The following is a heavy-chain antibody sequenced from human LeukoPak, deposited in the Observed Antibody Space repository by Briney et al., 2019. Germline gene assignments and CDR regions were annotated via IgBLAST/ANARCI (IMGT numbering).Heavy chain of an antibody. CDR2: IYYSGST. Sequence: PSETLSLTCTVSGGSISSSSYYWGWIRQPPGKGLEWIGSIYYSGSTYYNPSLKSRVTISVDTSKNQFSLKLSSVTAADTAVYYCARLSRRLVTHPDYWGQGTLVTVSS. D-gene: IGHD3-9*01. CDR1: GGSISSSSYY. J-gene: IGHJ4*02. CDR3: ARLSRRLVTHPDY. V-gene: IGHV4-39*01.